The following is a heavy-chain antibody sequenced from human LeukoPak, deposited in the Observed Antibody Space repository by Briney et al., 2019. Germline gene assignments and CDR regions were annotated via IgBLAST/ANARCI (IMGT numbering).Heavy chain of an antibody. D-gene: IGHD1-20*01. CDR1: GGSISSGDYY. Sequence: SETLSLTCTVSGGSISSGDYYWSWIRQPPGKGLEWIGYIYYSGSTYYNPSLKSRVTISVDTSKNQFSLKLSSVTAADTAVYYCVRVNRYNWNYVDYWGQGTLVTVSS. CDR3: VRVNRYNWNYVDY. V-gene: IGHV4-30-4*01. CDR2: IYYSGST. J-gene: IGHJ4*02.